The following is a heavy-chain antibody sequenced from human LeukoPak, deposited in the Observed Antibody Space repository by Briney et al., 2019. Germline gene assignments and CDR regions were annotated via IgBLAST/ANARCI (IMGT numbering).Heavy chain of an antibody. CDR3: ARGGRGRNWFDP. D-gene: IGHD3-10*01. CDR2: IHYSGST. Sequence: ETPSLTCTVSGDSISNSGFYWGWIRQPPGKGLEWIGNIHYSGSTYYNSSLKSRVTMSVDTYKNQFSLKLSSVTAADTAVYYCARGGRGRNWFDPWGQGTLVTVSS. J-gene: IGHJ5*02. CDR1: GDSISNSGFY. V-gene: IGHV4-39*01.